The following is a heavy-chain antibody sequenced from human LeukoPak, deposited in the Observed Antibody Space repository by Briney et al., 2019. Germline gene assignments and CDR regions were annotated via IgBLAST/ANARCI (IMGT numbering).Heavy chain of an antibody. CDR3: ARGPNLYGDLRDDAFDI. D-gene: IGHD4-17*01. J-gene: IGHJ3*02. Sequence: KTSGTLSLTCAVSGGSISSSNWWSWVRQPPGKGLEWIGEIYHSGSTNYNPSLKSRVTISVDKSKNQFSLKLSSVTAAGTAVYYCARGPNLYGDLRDDAFDIWGQGTMVTVSS. CDR2: IYHSGST. V-gene: IGHV4-4*02. CDR1: GGSISSSNW.